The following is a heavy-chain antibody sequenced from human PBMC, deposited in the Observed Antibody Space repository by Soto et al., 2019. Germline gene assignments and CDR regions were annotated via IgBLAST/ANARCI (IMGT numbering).Heavy chain of an antibody. CDR2: IYYSGST. J-gene: IGHJ6*03. V-gene: IGHV4-59*08. Sequence: SGTLSLTGTVCVGCISSYYWSWIRQPPGKGLEWIGYIYYSGSTNYNPSLKSRVTISVDTSKNQFSLKLSSVTAADTAVYYCAGHFLQDDFWSGYPYYYYYYYMDVWGKGTTVTVPS. D-gene: IGHD3-3*01. CDR3: AGHFLQDDFWSGYPYYYYYYYMDV. CDR1: VGCISSYY.